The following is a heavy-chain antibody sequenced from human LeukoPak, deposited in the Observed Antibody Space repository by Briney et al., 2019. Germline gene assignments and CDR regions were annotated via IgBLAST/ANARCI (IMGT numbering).Heavy chain of an antibody. CDR3: ARAGYSYGFEAFDI. D-gene: IGHD5-18*01. V-gene: IGHV1-24*01. Sequence: ASVKVSCKVSGYTLTELSMHWVRQAPGKGLEWMGGFDPEDGETIYAQKFQGRVTMTEDTSTDTAYMELSSLRSEDTAVYYCARAGYSYGFEAFDIWGQGTMVTVSS. CDR2: FDPEDGET. CDR1: GYTLTELS. J-gene: IGHJ3*02.